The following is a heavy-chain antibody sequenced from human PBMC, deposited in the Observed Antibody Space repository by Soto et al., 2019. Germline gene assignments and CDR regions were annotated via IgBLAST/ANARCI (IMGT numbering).Heavy chain of an antibody. D-gene: IGHD3-9*01. J-gene: IGHJ4*02. CDR3: ARDLQLNDFLTGPTYYFDH. CDR2: INPSGGST. V-gene: IGHV1-46*03. Sequence: ASVKVSCKASGYTFTSYYMHWVRQAPGQGLEWMGIINPSGGSTSYAQKFQGRVTMTRDTSTSTVYMELSSLRSEDTAVYYCARDLQLNDFLTGPTYYFDHRGQGTLVTVSS. CDR1: GYTFTSYY.